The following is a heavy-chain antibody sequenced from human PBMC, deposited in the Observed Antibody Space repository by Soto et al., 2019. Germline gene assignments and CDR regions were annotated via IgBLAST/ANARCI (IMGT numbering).Heavy chain of an antibody. CDR2: IYYSGST. CDR3: AIFYGDYVSY. CDR1: GGSISSSSYY. J-gene: IGHJ4*02. Sequence: SETLSLTCTVSGGSISSSSYYWGWIRQPPGKGLEWIGSIYYSGSTFYNPSLKSRVTISVDTSKNQFSLKLSSVTAADTAVYYCAIFYGDYVSYGAQGTLAPVSS. D-gene: IGHD4-17*01. V-gene: IGHV4-39*01.